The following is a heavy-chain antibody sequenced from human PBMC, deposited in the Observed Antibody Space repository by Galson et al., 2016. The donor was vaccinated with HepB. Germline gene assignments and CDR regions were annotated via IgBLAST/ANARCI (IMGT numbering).Heavy chain of an antibody. CDR2: IDWGADK. J-gene: IGHJ6*02. Sequence: PALVKPTQTLTLTCTFSGFSLRTTGMCVSWIRQSPGKALEWLALIDWGADKYYSTSLRARLTISKDTSKNQVVLTMTNMDPVDTATYFCARAGSGSGGGYYYYYGMDVWGQGTTVTVSS. CDR3: ARAGSGSGGGYYYYYGMDV. V-gene: IGHV2-70*01. CDR1: GFSLRTTGMC. D-gene: IGHD6-19*01.